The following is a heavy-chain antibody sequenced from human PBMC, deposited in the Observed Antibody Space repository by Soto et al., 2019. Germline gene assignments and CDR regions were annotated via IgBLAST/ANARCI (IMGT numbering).Heavy chain of an antibody. Sequence: SETLSLTCTVSGGSISSYYWSWIRQPPGKGLEWIGYIYYSGSTNYNPSLKSRVTISVDTSKNQFSLKLSSVTAADTAVYYCARHGGDVLRYFDPAPYYFDYWGQGTLVTVSS. CDR1: GGSISSYY. CDR2: IYYSGST. CDR3: ARHGGDVLRYFDPAPYYFDY. J-gene: IGHJ4*02. V-gene: IGHV4-59*08. D-gene: IGHD3-9*01.